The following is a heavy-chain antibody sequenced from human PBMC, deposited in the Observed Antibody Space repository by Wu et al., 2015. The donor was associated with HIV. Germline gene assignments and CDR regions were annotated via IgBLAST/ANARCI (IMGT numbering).Heavy chain of an antibody. CDR2: IIPIFGTA. V-gene: IGHV1-69*01. CDR1: GYTFTDYY. J-gene: IGHJ6*02. D-gene: IGHD4-23*01. Sequence: QVQLVQSGAEVQKSGASVKVSCKTSGYTFTDYYIHWVRQAPGQGLEWMGGIIPIFGTANYAQKFQGRVTITTDESTSTAYMELSSLRSEDTAVYYCARGGDYGGNSKKNYYYYGMDVWGQGTTVTVSS. CDR3: ARGGDYGGNSKKNYYYYGMDV.